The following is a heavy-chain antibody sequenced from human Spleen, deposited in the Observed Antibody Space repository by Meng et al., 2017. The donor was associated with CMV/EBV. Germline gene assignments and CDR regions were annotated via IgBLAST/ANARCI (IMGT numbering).Heavy chain of an antibody. Sequence: GESLKISCKGSGYSFTNYWIGWVRQMPGKGLEWVAHIKQDGSEKYYVDSVKGRFTISRDNAKNSLYLQMNSLRAEDTAVYYCARGVAAAGMTIYYYYGMDVWGQGTTVTVSS. J-gene: IGHJ6*02. CDR1: GYSFTNYW. CDR2: IKQDGSEK. CDR3: ARGVAAAGMTIYYYYGMDV. D-gene: IGHD6-13*01. V-gene: IGHV3-7*01.